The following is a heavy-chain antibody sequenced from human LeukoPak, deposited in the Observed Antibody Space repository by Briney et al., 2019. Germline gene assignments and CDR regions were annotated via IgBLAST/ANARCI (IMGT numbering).Heavy chain of an antibody. Sequence: GGSLRLSCAASGFVFNSHSMHWVRQAPGKGLECVSAISSSGGSTYYANSVKGRFTISRDNSKNTLYLQMGSLRAEDTALYYCAREEPAGSTDYWGQGTLVTVSS. CDR3: AREEPAGSTDY. J-gene: IGHJ4*02. V-gene: IGHV3-64*01. CDR2: ISSSGGST. CDR1: GFVFNSHS. D-gene: IGHD1-14*01.